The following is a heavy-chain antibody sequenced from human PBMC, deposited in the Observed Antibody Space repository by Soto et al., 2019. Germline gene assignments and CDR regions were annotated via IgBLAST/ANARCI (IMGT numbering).Heavy chain of an antibody. CDR2: IKYDGSEE. Sequence: WITCVRHAPGKGLECVANIKYDGSEEYYVYSVKGRLTIDRDNAKNSLYLQMNSLRDEDPAVYYCVTDLNWQGHWGQGT. CDR1: W. J-gene: IGHJ4*02. V-gene: IGHV3-7*01. CDR3: VTDLNWQGH.